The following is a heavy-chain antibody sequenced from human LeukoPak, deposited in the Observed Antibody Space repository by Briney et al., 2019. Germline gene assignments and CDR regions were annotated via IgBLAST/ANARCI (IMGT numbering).Heavy chain of an antibody. CDR1: GFSFSSYG. D-gene: IGHD4-17*01. J-gene: IGHJ5*02. V-gene: IGHV3-30*03. CDR3: ARDPYGPGWFDR. CDR2: ISNDGSRK. Sequence: PGGSLRLSCAASGFSFSSYGMHWVRQAPGKGLEWVAVISNDGSRKYYVDSVKGRFTISRDNSRNTLYLQMNSLRVEDTAVYYCARDPYGPGWFDRWGQGTLVTVSS.